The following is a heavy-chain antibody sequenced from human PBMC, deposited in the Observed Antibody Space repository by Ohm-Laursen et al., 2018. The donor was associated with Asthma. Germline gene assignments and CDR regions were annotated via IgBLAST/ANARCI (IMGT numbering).Heavy chain of an antibody. J-gene: IGHJ6*02. D-gene: IGHD4-11*01. Sequence: SQTLSLTCTVSGGSISSGGYYWSWIRQHPGKGLEWIGYIYYSGSTCYNPSLKSRVTISVDTSKNQFSLKLSSVTAADTAVYYCARDDYSDHGMDVWGQGTTVTVSS. V-gene: IGHV4-31*03. CDR1: GGSISSGGYY. CDR2: IYYSGST. CDR3: ARDDYSDHGMDV.